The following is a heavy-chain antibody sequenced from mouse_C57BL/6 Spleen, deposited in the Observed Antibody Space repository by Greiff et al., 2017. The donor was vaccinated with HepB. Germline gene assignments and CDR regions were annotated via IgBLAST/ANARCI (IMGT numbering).Heavy chain of an antibody. Sequence: QVQLQQSGPELVKPGASVKISCKASGYTFTDYYINWVKQRPGQGLEWIGWIYPGSGNTKYNEKFKGKATLTVDTSSSTAYMQLSSLTSEDSAVYFCARERVYYYGSSSSFDYWGQGTTLKVSS. V-gene: IGHV1-84*01. D-gene: IGHD1-1*01. J-gene: IGHJ2*01. CDR2: IYPGSGNT. CDR3: ARERVYYYGSSSSFDY. CDR1: GYTFTDYY.